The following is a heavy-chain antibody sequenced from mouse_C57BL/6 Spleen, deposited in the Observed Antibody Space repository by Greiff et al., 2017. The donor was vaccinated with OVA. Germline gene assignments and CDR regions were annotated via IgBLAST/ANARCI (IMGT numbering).Heavy chain of an antibody. D-gene: IGHD3-2*02. V-gene: IGHV1-50*01. Sequence: QVQLKQPGAELVKPGASVKLSCKASGYTFTSYWMQWVKQRPGQGLEWIGEIDPSDSYTNYNQKFKGKATLTVDTSSSTAYMQLSSLTSEDSAVYYCARWETAQATGYAMDYWGQGTSVTVSS. CDR3: ARWETAQATGYAMDY. CDR2: IDPSDSYT. CDR1: GYTFTSYW. J-gene: IGHJ4*01.